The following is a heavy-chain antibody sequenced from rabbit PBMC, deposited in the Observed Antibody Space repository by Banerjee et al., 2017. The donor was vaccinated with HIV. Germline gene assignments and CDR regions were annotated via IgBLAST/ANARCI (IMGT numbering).Heavy chain of an antibody. CDR3: ARDLAGVIGWNFNF. CDR2: IYAGSSGNA. J-gene: IGHJ3*01. V-gene: IGHV1S45*01. Sequence: QEQLEESGGDLVMPEGSLTLTCKASGLDFSSSYWIYWVRQAPGKGLEWIACIYAGSSGNAYYVRWAKGRFTISRTSSTTVTLQMNSLTAADTATYFCARDLAGVIGWNFNFWGQGPLVTVS. D-gene: IGHD4-1*01. CDR1: GLDFSSSYW.